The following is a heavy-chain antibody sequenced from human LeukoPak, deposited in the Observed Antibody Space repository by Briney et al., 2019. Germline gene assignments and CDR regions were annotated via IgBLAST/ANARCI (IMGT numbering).Heavy chain of an antibody. J-gene: IGHJ4*02. CDR1: GYTFTGYY. D-gene: IGHD6-6*01. V-gene: IGHV1-2*02. CDR3: ARDGPSIAADFDY. CDR2: INPNSGGT. Sequence: ASVKVSCKASGYTFTGYYMHWVRQDPGQGLEWMGWINPNSGGTNYAQKFQGRVTMTRDTSISTAYMELSRLRSDDTAVYYCARDGPSIAADFDYWGQGTLVTVSS.